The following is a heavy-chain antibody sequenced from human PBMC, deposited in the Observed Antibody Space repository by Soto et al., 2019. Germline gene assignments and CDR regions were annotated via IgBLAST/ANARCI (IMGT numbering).Heavy chain of an antibody. CDR1: GFSLSTSGVG. CDR3: AHRGARASFDF. CDR2: IYWDDDK. V-gene: IGHV2-5*02. J-gene: IGHJ4*02. Sequence: QITLKESCPTLVKPTQTLTLTCTFSGFSLSTSGVGVGWIRQPPGTALEWLALIYWDDDKRYSPSLKTRLTITKDTSKNXVVLTVTNMEPVDTATYYCAHRGARASFDFWGQGTLVTVSS.